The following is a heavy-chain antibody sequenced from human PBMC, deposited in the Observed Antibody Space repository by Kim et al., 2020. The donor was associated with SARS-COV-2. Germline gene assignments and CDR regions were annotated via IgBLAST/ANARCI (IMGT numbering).Heavy chain of an antibody. CDR3: TRAISGSGRVFDP. Sequence: GGSLRLSCAACGFNFNVYWIRWIRQTPGKGLEWVAAIKHDGSEQLYHASLKGRFTISRDNAKTSLYLQMDSLRAEDTAVYYCTRAISGSGRVFDPWGQGTLVPVSS. CDR1: GFNFNVYW. V-gene: IGHV3-7*05. J-gene: IGHJ5*02. CDR2: IKHDGSEQ. D-gene: IGHD3-10*01.